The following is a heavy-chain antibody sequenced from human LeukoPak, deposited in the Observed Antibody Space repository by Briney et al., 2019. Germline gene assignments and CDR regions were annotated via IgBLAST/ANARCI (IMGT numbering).Heavy chain of an antibody. J-gene: IGHJ4*02. V-gene: IGHV3-30-3*01. Sequence: PGGSLRLSCAASGFTFSSYAMHWVRQAPGKGLEWVAVISYDGSNKHYADSVKGRFTISRDNSKNTLYLQMNSLRAEDTAVYYCAKGGYTTGFDYWGQGTLVTVSS. CDR3: AKGGYTTGFDY. CDR1: GFTFSSYA. D-gene: IGHD6-13*01. CDR2: ISYDGSNK.